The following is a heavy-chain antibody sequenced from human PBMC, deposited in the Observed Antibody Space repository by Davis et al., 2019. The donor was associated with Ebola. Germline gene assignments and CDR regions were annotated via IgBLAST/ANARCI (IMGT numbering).Heavy chain of an antibody. J-gene: IGHJ4*02. CDR3: ARGGWWLRSRGSFDY. Sequence: SETLSLTCTVSGGSISRYYWSWLRQPPAKGLEWIGEINHSGSTNYNPSLKSRVTIAVDTSKNQFSLKLSSVTAADTAVYYCARGGWWLRSRGSFDYWGQGTLVTVSS. CDR1: GGSISRYY. V-gene: IGHV4-34*01. D-gene: IGHD5-12*01. CDR2: INHSGST.